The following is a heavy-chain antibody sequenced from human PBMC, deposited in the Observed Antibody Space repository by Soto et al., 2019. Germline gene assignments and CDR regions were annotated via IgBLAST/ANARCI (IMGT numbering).Heavy chain of an antibody. D-gene: IGHD6-19*01. Sequence: EVQLLEAGGGLVQPGGSLRLSCAASGFTFNSSAMSWVRQAPGKGLEWVSTTSGGAGSTYYADSVKGRFTISRDNSKNTLYLQMNSLRADDTAVYYCAKGRDRIGWYDPCFDYWGQGTLVTVSS. CDR3: AKGRDRIGWYDPCFDY. J-gene: IGHJ4*02. V-gene: IGHV3-23*01. CDR2: TSGGAGST. CDR1: GFTFNSSA.